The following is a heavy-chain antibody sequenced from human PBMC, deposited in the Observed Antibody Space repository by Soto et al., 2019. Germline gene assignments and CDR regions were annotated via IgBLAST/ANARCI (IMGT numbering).Heavy chain of an antibody. Sequence: SGRVACKASLYSFSNNDVSWVRQATGHGLEWMRWMNPGSGDTGYAQKFQGRVTMTRDISIATAYMELSSLRSDDTAIYYCARMEPFGSLNWFDPWGQGTLVTVSS. J-gene: IGHJ5*02. CDR3: ARMEPFGSLNWFDP. V-gene: IGHV1-8*01. D-gene: IGHD3-10*01. CDR1: LYSFSNND. CDR2: MNPGSGDT.